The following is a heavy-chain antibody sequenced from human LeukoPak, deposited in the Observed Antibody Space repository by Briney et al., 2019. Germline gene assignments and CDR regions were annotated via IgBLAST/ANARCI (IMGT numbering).Heavy chain of an antibody. CDR2: ISGSGGST. CDR3: AKYSRGSGWYGDTFDY. J-gene: IGHJ4*02. V-gene: IGHV3-23*01. CDR1: GFTFSSYA. D-gene: IGHD6-19*01. Sequence: GGSLRLSCEASGFTFSSYAMSWVRQAPGKGLEWVSAISGSGGSTYYADSVKGRFTISRDNSKNTLYLQMNSLRAEDTAVYYCAKYSRGSGWYGDTFDYWGQGTLVTVSS.